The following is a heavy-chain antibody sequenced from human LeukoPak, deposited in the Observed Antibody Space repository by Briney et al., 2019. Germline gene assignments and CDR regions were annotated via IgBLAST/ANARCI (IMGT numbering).Heavy chain of an antibody. J-gene: IGHJ3*02. V-gene: IGHV5-51*01. D-gene: IGHD1-1*01. CDR2: IYPGDSDT. Sequence: GESMKISCKGSGYSFTSYWIGWVRQMPGKGLGWMGIIYPGDSDTRYSPSFQGQVTISADKSISTAYLQWSSLKASDTAMYYCARLVNENILRSAFDIWGQGTMVTVSS. CDR3: ARLVNENILRSAFDI. CDR1: GYSFTSYW.